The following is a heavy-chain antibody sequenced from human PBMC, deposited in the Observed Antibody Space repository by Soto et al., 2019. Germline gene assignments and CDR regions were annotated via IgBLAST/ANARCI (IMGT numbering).Heavy chain of an antibody. D-gene: IGHD5-12*01. V-gene: IGHV3-30*18. Sequence: ESGGGVVQPGRSLRLACAASEFTFTDYGMHWVRQAPGKGLEWVAVISYAGNNKYYADSVKGRFTISRDNSKYTRYLQMTSVRAEETVVNYCAKDQWAGYSGYAIHYGMDGWGQGTTVTVSS. J-gene: IGHJ6*02. CDR1: EFTFTDYG. CDR2: ISYAGNNK. CDR3: AKDQWAGYSGYAIHYGMDG.